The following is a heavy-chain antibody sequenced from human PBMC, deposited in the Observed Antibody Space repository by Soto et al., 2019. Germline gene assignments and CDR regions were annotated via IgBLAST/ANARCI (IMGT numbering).Heavy chain of an antibody. J-gene: IGHJ4*02. D-gene: IGHD2-15*01. CDR3: AVGYCSGGSCYSSLFDY. Sequence: QVQLVQSGAEVKKPGASVKVSCKASGYTFTSYGISWVRQAPGQGLVWMGWISAYNGNTNYAQKLQGRVTMTTVTSTSTAYMELRSLRSDDTAVYYCAVGYCSGGSCYSSLFDYWGQGTLVTVSS. V-gene: IGHV1-18*01. CDR2: ISAYNGNT. CDR1: GYTFTSYG.